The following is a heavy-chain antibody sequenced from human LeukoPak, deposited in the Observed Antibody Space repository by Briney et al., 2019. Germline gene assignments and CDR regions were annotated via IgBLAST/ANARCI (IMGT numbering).Heavy chain of an antibody. Sequence: GGSLRLSCAASGFTFSSYGMHWVRQAPGKGLEWVAFIRYDGSNKYYADSVKGRFTIFRDNSKNTLYLHVNSLRPEDTAVYYCAKGRSEYYYYYMDVWGKGTTVTISS. CDR2: IRYDGSNK. D-gene: IGHD4-17*01. J-gene: IGHJ6*03. CDR3: AKGRSEYYYYYMDV. CDR1: GFTFSSYG. V-gene: IGHV3-30*02.